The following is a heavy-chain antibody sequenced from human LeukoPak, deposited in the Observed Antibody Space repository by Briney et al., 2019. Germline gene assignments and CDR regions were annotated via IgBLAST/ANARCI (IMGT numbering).Heavy chain of an antibody. Sequence: PGGSLRLSCAASGFSFGSYAMNWVRQAPGKGLEWVSGISGGGGSTYYADSVKGRFTISRDNSKNTLYLQMNSLRAEDTAVYYCASLVRGGDYFDYWGQGTLVTVSS. D-gene: IGHD3-10*01. J-gene: IGHJ4*02. CDR2: ISGGGGST. V-gene: IGHV3-23*01. CDR1: GFSFGSYA. CDR3: ASLVRGGDYFDY.